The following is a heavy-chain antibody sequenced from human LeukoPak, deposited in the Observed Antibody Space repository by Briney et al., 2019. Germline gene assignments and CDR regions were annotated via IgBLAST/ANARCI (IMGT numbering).Heavy chain of an antibody. CDR2: ISGSGGST. CDR1: GFTFSSYA. V-gene: IGHV3-23*01. Sequence: GGSLRLSCAASGFTFSSYAMSWVRQAPGKGLEWVSAISGSGGSTYYADSVKGRFTISRDNAKNSLYLQMNSLRAEDTAVYYCARPPKTQKGGAAARSQGYMDVWGKGTTVTVSS. J-gene: IGHJ6*03. D-gene: IGHD6-6*01. CDR3: ARPPKTQKGGAAARSQGYMDV.